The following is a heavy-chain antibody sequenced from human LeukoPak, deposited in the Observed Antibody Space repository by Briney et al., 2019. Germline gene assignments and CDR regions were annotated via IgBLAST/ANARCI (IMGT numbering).Heavy chain of an antibody. Sequence: PGGSLRLSCAAXGXTFSSYSMNWVRQAPGKGLEWVSSISSSSSYIYYADSVKGRFTISRDNAKNSLYLQMNSLRAEDTAVYYCARDRVTRPSDAFDIWGQGTMVTVSS. V-gene: IGHV3-21*01. CDR2: ISSSSSYI. CDR1: GXTFSSYS. CDR3: ARDRVTRPSDAFDI. J-gene: IGHJ3*02. D-gene: IGHD4-11*01.